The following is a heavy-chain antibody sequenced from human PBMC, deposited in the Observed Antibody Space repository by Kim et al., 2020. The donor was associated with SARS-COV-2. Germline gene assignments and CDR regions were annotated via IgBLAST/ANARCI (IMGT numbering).Heavy chain of an antibody. D-gene: IGHD3-22*01. J-gene: IGHJ2*01. CDR2: INHSGST. Sequence: SETLSLTCAVYGGSFSGYYCCWIRHPPGPGLEWIGEINHSGSTNSNPYLKSRVTISVDTSKNQISLALSYLTAADTAVYYCARACPVVSSGYVDLWGRGTLVTVSS. CDR1: GGSFSGYY. CDR3: ARACPVVSSGYVDL. V-gene: IGHV4-34*01.